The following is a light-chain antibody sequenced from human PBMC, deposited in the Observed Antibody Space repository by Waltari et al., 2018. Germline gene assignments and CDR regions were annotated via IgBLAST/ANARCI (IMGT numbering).Light chain of an antibody. CDR2: DKN. CDR1: SLRSYY. V-gene: IGLV3-19*01. Sequence: SSELTQDPAVSVAMGQTVRITCQGDSLRSYYASWYQQRPGQATILVIYDKNNRPSGGPDRFSGSSSHNTGSLTITGAQAEDEASYYCHSRDASGVAGSFGGGTKLTVL. CDR3: HSRDASGVAGS. J-gene: IGLJ2*01.